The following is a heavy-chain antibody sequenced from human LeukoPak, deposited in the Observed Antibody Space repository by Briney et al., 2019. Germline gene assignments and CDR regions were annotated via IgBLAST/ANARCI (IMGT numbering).Heavy chain of an antibody. V-gene: IGHV3-23*01. D-gene: IGHD2-15*01. CDR2: ISGSGGST. CDR3: AKLTCSGGSCYPLTYYYMDV. J-gene: IGHJ6*03. Sequence: PGGSLRLSCAASGFTFSSYAMGWVRQAPGKGLEWVSPISGSGGSTYYADSVKGRFTISRDNSKNTLYLQMNSLRAEDTAVYYCAKLTCSGGSCYPLTYYYMDVWGKGTAVTVSS. CDR1: GFTFSSYA.